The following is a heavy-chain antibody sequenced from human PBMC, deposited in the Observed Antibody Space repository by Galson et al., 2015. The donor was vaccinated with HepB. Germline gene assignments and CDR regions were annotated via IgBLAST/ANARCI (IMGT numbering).Heavy chain of an antibody. Sequence: SVKVSCKASGYTFTSYAMHWVRQAPGQRLEWMGWINAGNGNTKYSQKFQGRVTITRDTSASTAYMELSSLRSEDTAVYYCARVGNSRWLQSRGPFDYWGQGTLVTVSS. D-gene: IGHD5-24*01. J-gene: IGHJ4*02. V-gene: IGHV1-3*01. CDR2: INAGNGNT. CDR3: ARVGNSRWLQSRGPFDY. CDR1: GYTFTSYA.